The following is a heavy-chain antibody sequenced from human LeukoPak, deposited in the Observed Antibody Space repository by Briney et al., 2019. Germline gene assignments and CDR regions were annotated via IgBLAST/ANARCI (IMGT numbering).Heavy chain of an antibody. CDR3: ARTAGYYDSSGYYPDY. J-gene: IGHJ4*02. Sequence: GASVKVSCKASGYTFTSYGISWVRQAPGQGLEWMGWISAYNGNTNYAQKLQGRVTMTTDTSTSTAYMELRSLRSDDTAVYYCARTAGYYDSSGYYPDYWGQGTLVTVSS. D-gene: IGHD3-22*01. CDR1: GYTFTSYG. CDR2: ISAYNGNT. V-gene: IGHV1-18*01.